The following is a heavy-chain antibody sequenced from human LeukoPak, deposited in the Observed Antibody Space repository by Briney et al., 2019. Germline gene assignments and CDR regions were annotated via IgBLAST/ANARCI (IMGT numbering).Heavy chain of an antibody. V-gene: IGHV4-59*08. J-gene: IGHJ3*02. Sequence: KTSETLSLTCTVSGGSISSYYWSWIRQPPGKGLEWIGYIYYSGSTNYNPSLKSRVTISVDTSKNQFSLKLSSVTAADTAVYYCARLEGTVVTHGDAFDIWGQGTMVTVSS. D-gene: IGHD4-23*01. CDR1: GGSISSYY. CDR3: ARLEGTVVTHGDAFDI. CDR2: IYYSGST.